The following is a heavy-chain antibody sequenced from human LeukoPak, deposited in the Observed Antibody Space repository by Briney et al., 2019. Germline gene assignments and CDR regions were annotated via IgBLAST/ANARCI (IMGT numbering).Heavy chain of an antibody. CDR2: INPNDGDT. V-gene: IGHV1-2*02. J-gene: IGHJ4*02. CDR3: ARANFLYCSSTSCLFDY. D-gene: IGHD2-2*01. CDR1: GYTFTDYY. Sequence: ASVKVSCKASGYTFTDYYMHWVRQAPGQGFEWMGWINPNDGDTYYAQKFQGRVTMTRDTSISTAHMEVSRLRSDDTAVYYCARANFLYCSSTSCLFDYWGQGTLVTV.